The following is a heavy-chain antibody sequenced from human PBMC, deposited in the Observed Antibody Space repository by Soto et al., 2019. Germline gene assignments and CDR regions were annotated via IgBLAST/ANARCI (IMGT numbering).Heavy chain of an antibody. D-gene: IGHD3-22*01. CDR2: ISAYNGDI. CDR3: ARASSMIGAFDL. J-gene: IGHJ3*01. V-gene: IGHV1-18*01. Sequence: QVQLVQSGAEVKKPGASVKVSCKASGYTFTNYGINWVRQAPGQGLEWLGWISAYNGDINYAQKVQGRVTMTTDTSTSTAYMELRSLRSDDTAVYYCARASSMIGAFDLWGQGTMVTVSS. CDR1: GYTFTNYG.